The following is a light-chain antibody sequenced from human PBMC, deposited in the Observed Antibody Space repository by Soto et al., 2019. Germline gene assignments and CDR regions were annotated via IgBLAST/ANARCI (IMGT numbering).Light chain of an antibody. CDR3: AAWDDSLSVL. CDR2: RNN. J-gene: IGLJ2*01. CDR1: SSNIGRNF. Sequence: QSVLTQPPSTSGTPGQRVTISCSGSSSNIGRNFVSWYQQLPGTAPKLLIYRNNQRPSGVPDRFSGSKSGTSASLAISGLRSEDEADYYCAAWDDSLSVLFGGGTKLTV. V-gene: IGLV1-47*01.